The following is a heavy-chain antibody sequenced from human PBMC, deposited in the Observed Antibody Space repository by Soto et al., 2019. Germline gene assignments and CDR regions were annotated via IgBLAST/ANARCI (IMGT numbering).Heavy chain of an antibody. CDR2: IYNSVST. V-gene: IGHV4-30-4*01. CDR3: ARHPDAFDSTGYFDY. CDR1: GGSVSSGGYF. J-gene: IGHJ4*02. D-gene: IGHD3-22*01. Sequence: SETLSLTCTVSGGSVSSGGYFWSWIRQSPGEGLEWIGHIYNSVSTYTNPSLGGRTTISVGTTRNQLSLKLSSVTAADTAVYYCARHPDAFDSTGYFDYWGQGILVTVSS.